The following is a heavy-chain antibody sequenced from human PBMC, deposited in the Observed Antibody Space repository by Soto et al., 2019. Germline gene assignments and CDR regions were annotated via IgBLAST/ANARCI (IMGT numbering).Heavy chain of an antibody. CDR2: INPNSGGT. J-gene: IGHJ6*02. CDR1: GYTFTGYY. D-gene: IGHD3-22*01. CDR3: ARDLSDYDSSGQGYYYYGMDV. V-gene: IGHV1-2*02. Sequence: SLKVSCKASGYTFTGYYMHWLRQAPGQGLEWMGWINPNSGGTNYAQKFQGRVTMTRDTSISTAYMELSRLRSDDTAVYYCARDLSDYDSSGQGYYYYGMDVWGQGTTVTVSS.